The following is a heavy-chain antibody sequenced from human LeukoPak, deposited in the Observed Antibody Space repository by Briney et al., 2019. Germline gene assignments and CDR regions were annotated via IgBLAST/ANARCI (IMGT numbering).Heavy chain of an antibody. CDR2: IYTSGST. V-gene: IGHV4-4*07. J-gene: IGHJ4*02. CDR1: GGSITSYC. D-gene: IGHD1-26*01. Sequence: SETLSLTCTVSGGSITSYCWSWIRQAAGKGLEWVGRIYTSGSTNYNPSLRSRVTMSVDTSKNQFSLKLYSVTAADTAVYYCARSGGSGTYYDGSFDYWGQGTLVTVSS. CDR3: ARSGGSGTYYDGSFDY.